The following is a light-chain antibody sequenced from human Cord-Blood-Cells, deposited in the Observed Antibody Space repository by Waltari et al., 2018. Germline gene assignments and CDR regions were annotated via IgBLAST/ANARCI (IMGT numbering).Light chain of an antibody. V-gene: IGLV1-47*01. CDR2: RNN. CDR1: SSNIDSNS. Sequence: QSVLTQPPSASGTPGQRVTISCSGSSSNIDSNSVYCYQQLPGTAPNLLLYRNNQRPSGVPDRFSGSKSGTSASLAISGLRSEDEADYYCAAWDDSLSGWVFGGGTKLTVL. J-gene: IGLJ3*02. CDR3: AAWDDSLSGWV.